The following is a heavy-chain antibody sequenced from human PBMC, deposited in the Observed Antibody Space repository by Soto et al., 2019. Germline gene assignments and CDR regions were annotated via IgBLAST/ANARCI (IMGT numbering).Heavy chain of an antibody. CDR3: ARTNYYDSSGYYGVDYYYYGMDV. J-gene: IGHJ6*02. Sequence: PSETLSLTCTVSGGSISSYYWSWIRQPPGKGLEWIGYIYYSGSTNYNPSLKSRVTISVDTSKNQYSLKLSSVTAADTAVYYCARTNYYDSSGYYGVDYYYYGMDVWGQGTTVTVS. CDR2: IYYSGST. CDR1: GGSISSYY. D-gene: IGHD3-22*01. V-gene: IGHV4-59*01.